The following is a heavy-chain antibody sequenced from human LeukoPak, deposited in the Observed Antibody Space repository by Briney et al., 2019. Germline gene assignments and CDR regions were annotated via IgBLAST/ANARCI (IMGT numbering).Heavy chain of an antibody. D-gene: IGHD6-19*01. CDR3: AKLPTTGWYAGGNWFDP. V-gene: IGHV3-23*01. J-gene: IGHJ5*02. CDR1: GFTFSNYA. CDR2: ITGIGGDT. Sequence: GGSLRLSCATSGFTFSNYAMSWVRQAPGKGLEWVSLITGIGGDTRYADSVRGRFSISRDNSKNTSYLQMNSLRAEDTAVFYCAKLPTTGWYAGGNWFDPWGQGTLVTVSS.